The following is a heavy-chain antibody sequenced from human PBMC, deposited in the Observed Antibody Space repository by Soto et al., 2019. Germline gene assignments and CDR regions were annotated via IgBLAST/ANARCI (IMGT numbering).Heavy chain of an antibody. CDR1: GFTFSSYS. Sequence: EVQLVESGGGLVKPGGSLRLSCAASGFTFSSYSMNWVRQAPGKGLEWVSSISSSSSYIYYADSVKGRFTISRDNAKNSPYLQMNSLRAEDTAVYYCARDITARYIAAAGEDAFDIWGQGTMVTVSS. D-gene: IGHD6-13*01. CDR2: ISSSSSYI. V-gene: IGHV3-21*01. J-gene: IGHJ3*02. CDR3: ARDITARYIAAAGEDAFDI.